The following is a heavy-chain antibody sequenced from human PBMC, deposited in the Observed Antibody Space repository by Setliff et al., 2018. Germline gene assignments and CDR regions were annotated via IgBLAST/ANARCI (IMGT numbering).Heavy chain of an antibody. Sequence: PSETLCLTCTVSGYSISSGYIWGWIRQPPGKGLEWVGNIGHTGSINYNPSLKSRLTISRDTSKNQVSLKLNSVTATDTAVYYCARDLGHGGDSDYWGQGILVTVSS. D-gene: IGHD2-21*02. CDR2: IGHTGSI. J-gene: IGHJ4*02. CDR3: ARDLGHGGDSDY. V-gene: IGHV4-38-2*02. CDR1: GYSISSGYI.